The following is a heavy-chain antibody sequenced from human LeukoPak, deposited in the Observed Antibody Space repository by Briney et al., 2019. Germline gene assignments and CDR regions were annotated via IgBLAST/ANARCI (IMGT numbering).Heavy chain of an antibody. CDR2: ISGSGGST. V-gene: IGHV3-23*01. J-gene: IGHJ4*02. CDR3: AKSGVSYPYYFDY. D-gene: IGHD1-26*01. Sequence: PGGSLRLSFAASGFTFSSYDMSWVRQAPGKGLEWVSAISGSGGSTYYADSVKGRFTISRDNSKNTLYLQMNSLRAEDTAVYNCAKSGVSYPYYFDYWGQGTLVTVSS. CDR1: GFTFSSYD.